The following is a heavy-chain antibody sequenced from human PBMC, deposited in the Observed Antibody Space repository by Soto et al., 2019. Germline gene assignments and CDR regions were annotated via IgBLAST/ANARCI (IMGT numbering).Heavy chain of an antibody. CDR1: GGSISNTNYY. J-gene: IGHJ4*02. D-gene: IGHD1-7*01. CDR3: ARHGTRMASRPFDY. Sequence: PSETLSLTCTVSGGSISNTNYYWGWIRQPPGKGLEWIGSIYYSGSTYYNMSLKSRVTVSVHTSRNQFSPNLSSVTAADTAVYYCARHGTRMASRPFDYWGQGTLVTVSS. CDR2: IYYSGST. V-gene: IGHV4-39*01.